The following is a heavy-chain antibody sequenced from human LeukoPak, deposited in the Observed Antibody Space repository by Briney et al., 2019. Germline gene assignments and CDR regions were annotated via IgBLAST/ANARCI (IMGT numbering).Heavy chain of an antibody. CDR3: ARCRYSGNYPYFDY. V-gene: IGHV4-34*01. Sequence: SETLSLTCAVYGESFNGYYWTWIRQSPQKGLEWIGHINHVGITNYNPSLKSRVTISVDTSKNQFSLKLSSVTAADTAVYYCARCRYSGNYPYFDYWGQGTLVTVSS. CDR1: GESFNGYY. CDR2: INHVGIT. D-gene: IGHD1-26*01. J-gene: IGHJ4*02.